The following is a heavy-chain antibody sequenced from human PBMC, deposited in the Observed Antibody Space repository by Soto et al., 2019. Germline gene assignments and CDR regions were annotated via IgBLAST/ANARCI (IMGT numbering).Heavy chain of an antibody. CDR3: AREFSRALDY. Sequence: PGGSLRLSCAASGFTFSSYWMTWVRQTPGKGLEWVANIKQDGSEKYYVDSVKGRFTISIDNAKNSLFLQMNSLRAEDTAVYYCAREFSRALDYWGQGTLVTVSS. CDR1: GFTFSSYW. V-gene: IGHV3-7*01. J-gene: IGHJ4*02. CDR2: IKQDGSEK.